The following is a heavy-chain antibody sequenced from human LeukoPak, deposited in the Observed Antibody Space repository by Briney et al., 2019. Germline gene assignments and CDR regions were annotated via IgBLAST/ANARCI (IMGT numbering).Heavy chain of an antibody. J-gene: IGHJ3*02. CDR3: ARDYPIAVARQRPRAFDI. D-gene: IGHD6-19*01. CDR1: GGSISSSSYY. Sequence: SETLSLTCIVSGGSISSSSYYWGRIRQPPGRGREWIGSIYYSERTYCNTTLKSRFNISVDTSKNPFSLKLSSVTAADTAVYYCARDYPIAVARQRPRAFDIWGQGTMVTVSS. V-gene: IGHV4-39*07. CDR2: IYYSERT.